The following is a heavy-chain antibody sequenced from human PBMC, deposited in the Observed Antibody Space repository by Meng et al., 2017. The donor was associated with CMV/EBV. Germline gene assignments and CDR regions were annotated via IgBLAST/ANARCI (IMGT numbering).Heavy chain of an antibody. D-gene: IGHD3-10*01. CDR1: GFTFSSYW. CDR3: ARDGKKTLGLYVVRGVIGYYGMDV. V-gene: IGHV3-74*01. CDR2: INSDGSST. J-gene: IGHJ6*02. Sequence: GESLKISCAASGFTFSSYWMHWVRQAPGKGLVWVSRINSDGSSTSYADSVKGRFTISRDNAKNSLYLQMNSLRVEDTAVYYCARDGKKTLGLYVVRGVIGYYGMDVWGQGTTVTVSS.